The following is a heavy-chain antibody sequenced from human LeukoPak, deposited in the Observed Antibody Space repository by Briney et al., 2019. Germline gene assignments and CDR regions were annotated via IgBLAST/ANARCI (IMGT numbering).Heavy chain of an antibody. V-gene: IGHV4-59*08. CDR3: ARPQEQQLVHPFDY. J-gene: IGHJ4*02. Sequence: SETLSLTCTVSGGSISSYYWSWIRQPPGKGLEWIGYIYYSGSTNYNPSLKSRVTISVDTSKNQFSLKLSSVTAADTAVYYCARPQEQQLVHPFDYWGQGTLVTVSS. CDR2: IYYSGST. CDR1: GGSISSYY. D-gene: IGHD6-13*01.